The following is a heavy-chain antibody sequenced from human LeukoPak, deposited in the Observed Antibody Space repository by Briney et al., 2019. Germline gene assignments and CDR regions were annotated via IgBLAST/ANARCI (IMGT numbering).Heavy chain of an antibody. CDR1: GGSISSHY. J-gene: IGHJ4*02. CDR3: ARESYDILTGYYNQFDC. Sequence: SSETLSLTCTVSGGSISSHYWSWIRQPPGKGLEWIGYIYYSGSTNYNPSLKSRVTISVDTPKNQFSLKLSSVTAADTAVYYCARESYDILTGYYNQFDCWGQGTLVTVSS. CDR2: IYYSGST. V-gene: IGHV4-59*11. D-gene: IGHD3-9*01.